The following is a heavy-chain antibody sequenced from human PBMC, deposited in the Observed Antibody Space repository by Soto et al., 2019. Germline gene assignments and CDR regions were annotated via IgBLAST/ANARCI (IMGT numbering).Heavy chain of an antibody. D-gene: IGHD3-22*01. CDR1: GGSISSGGYY. V-gene: IGHV4-31*03. J-gene: IGHJ4*02. Sequence: TLSLTCTVSGGSISSGGYYWSWIRQHPGKGLEWIGYIYYSGSTYYNPSLKSRVTISVDTSKNQFSLKLSSVTAADTAVYYCARRLHDSSGYYYSDYFDYWGQGTLVTVSS. CDR2: IYYSGST. CDR3: ARRLHDSSGYYYSDYFDY.